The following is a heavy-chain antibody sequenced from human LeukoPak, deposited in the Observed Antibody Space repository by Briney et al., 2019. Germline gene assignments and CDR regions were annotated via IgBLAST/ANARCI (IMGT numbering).Heavy chain of an antibody. J-gene: IGHJ4*02. Sequence: SETLSLTCTVSGGSISSYYWSWIRQPAGKGLEWIGRIYTSGSTNYNPSLKSRVTMSVDTSKNQFSLKLSSVTAADTAVYYCARGPAPDLWSGEGPLTSFDYWSQGTLVTVTS. CDR2: IYTSGST. CDR1: GGSISSYY. D-gene: IGHD3-3*01. CDR3: ARGPAPDLWSGEGPLTSFDY. V-gene: IGHV4-4*07.